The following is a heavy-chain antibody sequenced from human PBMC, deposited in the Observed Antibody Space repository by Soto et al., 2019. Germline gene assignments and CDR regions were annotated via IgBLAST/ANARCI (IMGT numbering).Heavy chain of an antibody. V-gene: IGHV4-31*03. CDR2: IYYSGST. Sequence: QVQLQESGPGLVKPSQTLSLTCTVSGGSISSGGYYWSWIRQHPGKGLEWIGYIYYSGSTYYNPSLKSRVTISVDTYKNKFSLKLSSVTAADTAVYYCARAEYYYDSSGYGYYFDYWGQGTLVTVSS. J-gene: IGHJ4*02. CDR1: GGSISSGGYY. CDR3: ARAEYYYDSSGYGYYFDY. D-gene: IGHD3-22*01.